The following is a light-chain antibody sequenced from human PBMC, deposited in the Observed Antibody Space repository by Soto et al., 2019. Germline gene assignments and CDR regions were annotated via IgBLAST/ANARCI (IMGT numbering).Light chain of an antibody. J-gene: IGKJ5*01. CDR2: DAS. Sequence: EIVLTQSPATLSLSPGERATLSCRASQSVSSYLAWYQQKPGQAPRLLLYDASNRATGILARFSGGGSGTDLSLTSRRLGPEDFAVYYCQQRSNWPPITFGQGTRLEIK. V-gene: IGKV3-11*01. CDR1: QSVSSY. CDR3: QQRSNWPPIT.